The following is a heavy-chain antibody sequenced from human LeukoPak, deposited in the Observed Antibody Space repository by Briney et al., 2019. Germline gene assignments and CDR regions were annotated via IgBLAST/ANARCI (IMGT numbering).Heavy chain of an antibody. CDR1: GGSISSYY. CDR2: IYYSGST. V-gene: IGHV4-59*01. D-gene: IGHD3-9*01. CDR3: ARSYYDILTGYYHYFDY. Sequence: SETLSLTCSASGGSISSYYWSWIRRPPGKGLEWIGYIYYSGSTNYNPSLKSRVTISVDTPKNQFSLKLSSVTAADTAVYYCARSYYDILTGYYHYFDYWGQGTLVTVSS. J-gene: IGHJ4*02.